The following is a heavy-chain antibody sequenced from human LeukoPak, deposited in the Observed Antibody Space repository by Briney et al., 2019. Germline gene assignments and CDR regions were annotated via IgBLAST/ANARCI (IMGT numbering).Heavy chain of an antibody. D-gene: IGHD5-24*01. J-gene: IGHJ4*02. Sequence: GGSLRLACAASGFTFSNYVLGWVRQAPGKGLQWVSAISGSGGSTYYADSVKGRFTISRDNSGNTLYLQMNSLRAEDTAIYYCKMGDGSPPLGQWGQGTLVTVSS. CDR2: ISGSGGST. V-gene: IGHV3-23*01. CDR3: KMGDGSPPLGQ. CDR1: GFTFSNYV.